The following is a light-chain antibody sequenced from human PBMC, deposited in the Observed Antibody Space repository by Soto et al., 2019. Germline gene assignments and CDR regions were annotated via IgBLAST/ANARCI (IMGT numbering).Light chain of an antibody. CDR1: SSDVGNYNR. CDR3: SSYTSSSTYV. V-gene: IGLV2-18*02. CDR2: EVS. J-gene: IGLJ1*01. Sequence: QSALTQASSVSGSPGQSVTISCTGTSSDVGNYNRVSWYQQPPGTAPKVIIYEVSNRPSGVPDRFSGSKSGNTASLTISGLQAEDEADYYCSSYTSSSTYVFGTGTKVTVL.